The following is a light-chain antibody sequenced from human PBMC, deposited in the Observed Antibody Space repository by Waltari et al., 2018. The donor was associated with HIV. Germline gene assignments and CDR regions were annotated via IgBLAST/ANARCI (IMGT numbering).Light chain of an antibody. CDR3: QVWDMTSDHFV. CDR1: NIGDKS. J-gene: IGLJ1*01. Sequence: SYILTQPPSVSVAPGQTARVTCGGNNIGDKSVHWYRQKLGQTPVLGVYDDVERPSGMADRISGSNSGNPATLFISRAYVGDEAEYYCQVWDMTSDHFVFGPGTTVTVL. CDR2: DDV. V-gene: IGLV3-21*02.